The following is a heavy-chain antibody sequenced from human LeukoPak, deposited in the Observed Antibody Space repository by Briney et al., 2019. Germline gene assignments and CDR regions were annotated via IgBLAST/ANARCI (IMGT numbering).Heavy chain of an antibody. J-gene: IGHJ5*02. Sequence: SETRSLTCAVYGGSFSCYYWSWNRQPPGKGLEWIGEINHSGITNYNPSLKSRVTISVDTSKNQLSLKLSSVTAADTAVYYCVRCMARFPARITMVRGAFDPWGQGTLVTLSS. CDR3: VRCMARFPARITMVRGAFDP. V-gene: IGHV4-34*01. CDR2: INHSGIT. CDR1: GGSFSCYY. D-gene: IGHD3-10*01.